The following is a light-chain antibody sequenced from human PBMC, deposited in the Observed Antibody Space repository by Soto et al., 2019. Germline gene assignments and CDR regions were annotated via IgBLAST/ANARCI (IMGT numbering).Light chain of an antibody. CDR1: HDITNY. V-gene: IGKV1-27*01. CDR2: AAS. CDR3: QKCSGPPPFT. Sequence: DIQMTQSPSSLSASVGDRVTITCRASHDITNYLAWYQQKPGKVPKLLIYAASTLQSGVPSQFSGSGSGTDFTLTISSLQPEDAATYFCQKCSGPPPFTFGPGTKVDIK. J-gene: IGKJ3*01.